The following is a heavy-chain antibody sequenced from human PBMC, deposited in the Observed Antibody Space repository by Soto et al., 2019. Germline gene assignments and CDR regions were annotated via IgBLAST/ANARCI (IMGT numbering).Heavy chain of an antibody. V-gene: IGHV1-8*01. Sequence: ASVKVSCKASGYTFTSYDINWVRQATGQGLEWMGWTSPNSGNTGYAQKFQGRVTMTRNTSISTAYMELSSLRSEDTAVYYCARTYYYDSSGYYLPSRDYGMDVWGQGTTVTVSS. J-gene: IGHJ6*02. D-gene: IGHD3-22*01. CDR2: TSPNSGNT. CDR3: ARTYYYDSSGYYLPSRDYGMDV. CDR1: GYTFTSYD.